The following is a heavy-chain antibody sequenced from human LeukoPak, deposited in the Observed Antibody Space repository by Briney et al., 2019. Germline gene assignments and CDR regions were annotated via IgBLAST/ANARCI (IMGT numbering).Heavy chain of an antibody. J-gene: IGHJ6*03. Sequence: GASVKVSCKASGYTFTSYDINWVRQATGQGLERMGRMNPNSGNTGYAQKFQGRVTITRNTSISTAYMELSSLRSEDTAVYYCARCPLLGYCSSTSCYDYMDVWGKGTTVTVSS. V-gene: IGHV1-8*03. D-gene: IGHD2-2*01. CDR3: ARCPLLGYCSSTSCYDYMDV. CDR1: GYTFTSYD. CDR2: MNPNSGNT.